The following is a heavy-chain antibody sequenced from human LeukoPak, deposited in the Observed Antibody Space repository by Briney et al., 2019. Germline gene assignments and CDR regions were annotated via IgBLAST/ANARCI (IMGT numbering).Heavy chain of an antibody. V-gene: IGHV4-4*09. D-gene: IGHD1-1*01. Sequence: SDTLSLTCTVSGGPISSYYGSWIRQPPGKGLEWIGYIYASGSTNYNPSLKSRVTISVDTSKNQFSLKLSSVTAADTGVYYCARRGYPYYYMDVWGKGTTVTVSS. CDR3: ARRGYPYYYMDV. J-gene: IGHJ6*03. CDR2: IYASGST. CDR1: GGPISSYY.